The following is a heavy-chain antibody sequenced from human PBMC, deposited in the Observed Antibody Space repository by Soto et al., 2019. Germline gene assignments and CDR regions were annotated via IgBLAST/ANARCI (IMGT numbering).Heavy chain of an antibody. CDR2: IIPILGIA. CDR1: GGTFSSYT. J-gene: IGHJ4*02. CDR3: ARERHDVVVVAATLDY. Sequence: QVQLVQSGAEVKKPGSSVKVSCKASGGTFSSYTISWVRQAPGQGLEWMGRIIPILGIANYAQKFQGRVTITADKSTSTAYMDLSSLRSEDSAVYYCARERHDVVVVAATLDYWGQGTLVTVSS. V-gene: IGHV1-69*08. D-gene: IGHD2-15*01.